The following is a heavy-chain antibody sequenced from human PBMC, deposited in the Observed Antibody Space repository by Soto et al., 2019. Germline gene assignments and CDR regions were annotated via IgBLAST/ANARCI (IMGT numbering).Heavy chain of an antibody. Sequence: QVQLVQSGAEVKKPGSSVRVSCKASGGTPSNSAFSWVRQAPGQGLEWMGGIIPVFGIVKYAQNLEGRVTITADESTNTAYMELSSLRYEDRAVYYCXXXXXVVVGSRAYYGMDVWGQGTTVTVSS. D-gene: IGHD3-22*01. CDR2: IIPVFGIV. V-gene: IGHV1-69*01. CDR1: GGTPSNSA. J-gene: IGHJ6*02. CDR3: XXXXXVVVGSRAYYGMDV.